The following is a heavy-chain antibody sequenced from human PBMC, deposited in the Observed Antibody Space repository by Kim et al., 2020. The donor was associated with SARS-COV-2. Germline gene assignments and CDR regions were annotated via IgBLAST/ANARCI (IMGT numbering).Heavy chain of an antibody. D-gene: IGHD2-8*01. CDR3: ARVYIVRDYGMDV. Sequence: ASVKVSCKASGYTFTSYAINWVRQAPGQRLEWMGWMNAGNGNTEYSQKFQGRVTITRNTSVSTAYMELSSLRSEDTAVYYCARVYIVRDYGMDVWGQGTTVTVCS. J-gene: IGHJ6*02. CDR2: MNAGNGNT. CDR1: GYTFTSYA. V-gene: IGHV1-3*01.